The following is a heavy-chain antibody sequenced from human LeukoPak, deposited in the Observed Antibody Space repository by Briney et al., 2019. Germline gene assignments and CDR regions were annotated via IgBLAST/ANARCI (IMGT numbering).Heavy chain of an antibody. Sequence: TSETLSLTCSVSGGSISTYYWSWIWQPAGKGLEWIGRVYRSGNTNYNPSLKSRVTMSVDTSKNQISLRLRSVTAADTAVYYCARDDFEYSVHYGMDVWGQGTTVTVSS. CDR1: GGSISTYY. V-gene: IGHV4-4*07. CDR3: ARDDFEYSVHYGMDV. CDR2: VYRSGNT. D-gene: IGHD3-9*01. J-gene: IGHJ6*02.